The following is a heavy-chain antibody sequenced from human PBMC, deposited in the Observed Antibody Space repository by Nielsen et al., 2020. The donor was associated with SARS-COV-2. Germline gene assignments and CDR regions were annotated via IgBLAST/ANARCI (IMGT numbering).Heavy chain of an antibody. Sequence: GESLKISCAASGFTFSSYWMHWVRQAPGKGLVWVSRINSDGSSTSYADSVKGRFTISRDNAKNSLYLQMNRLRAEDTAVFYCARDGSPWEYSYYGLDVWGPGTTVTVSS. CDR2: INSDGSST. D-gene: IGHD1-26*01. CDR3: ARDGSPWEYSYYGLDV. CDR1: GFTFSSYW. J-gene: IGHJ6*02. V-gene: IGHV3-74*01.